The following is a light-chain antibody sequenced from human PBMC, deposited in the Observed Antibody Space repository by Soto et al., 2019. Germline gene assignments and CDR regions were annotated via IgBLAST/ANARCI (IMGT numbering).Light chain of an antibody. CDR2: ATT. J-gene: IGKJ3*01. Sequence: DIPMTQSPSSLSASVGDRVTITCRASQSIGSSLNWYQQEPGKPPKLLIYATTALRRGVPSRFSGSGSDTDFTLIIDTLQPEDFATYYCHQSYNAPFTFGPGTKVD. V-gene: IGKV1-39*01. CDR3: HQSYNAPFT. CDR1: QSIGSS.